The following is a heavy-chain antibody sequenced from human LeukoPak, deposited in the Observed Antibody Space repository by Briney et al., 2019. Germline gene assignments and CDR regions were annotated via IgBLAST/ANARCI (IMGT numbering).Heavy chain of an antibody. CDR2: ITASSSYI. CDR3: ASLLRTDG. V-gene: IGHV3-21*01. J-gene: IGHJ6*02. CDR1: GFTFNDYN. Sequence: GGSLRLSCAASGFTFNDYNMNWVRQAPGKGLEWVSSITASSSYIYYADSVKGRFTISRDNAKNSLYLQMNSLRAEDTAVYYCASLLRTDGRGQGTTVTVSS.